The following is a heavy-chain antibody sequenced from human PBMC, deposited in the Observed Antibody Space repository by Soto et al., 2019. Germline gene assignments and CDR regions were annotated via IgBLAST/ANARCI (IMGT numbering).Heavy chain of an antibody. D-gene: IGHD1-26*01. CDR2: IYYSGST. J-gene: IGHJ6*02. CDR3: ARVIVGATSVQGDQNYYYYGMDV. CDR1: GGSISSYY. V-gene: IGHV4-59*01. Sequence: PSETLSLTCTVSGGSISSYYWSWIRQPPGKGLEWIGYIYYSGSTNYNPSLKSRVTISVDTSKNQFSLKLSSVTAADTAVYYCARVIVGATSVQGDQNYYYYGMDVWGQGTTVTVSS.